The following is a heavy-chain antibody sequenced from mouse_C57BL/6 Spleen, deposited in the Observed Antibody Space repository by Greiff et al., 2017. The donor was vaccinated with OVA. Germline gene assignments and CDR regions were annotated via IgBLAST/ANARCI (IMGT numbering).Heavy chain of an antibody. CDR3: TREGYSNYL. Sequence: EVKLMESGEGLVKPGGSLKLSCAASGFTFSSYAMSWVRQTPEKRLEWVAYISSGGDYIYYADTVKGRFTISRDNARNTLYLQMSSLKSEDTAMYYCTREGYSNYLWGQGTLVTVSA. CDR1: GFTFSSYA. D-gene: IGHD2-5*01. V-gene: IGHV5-9-1*02. J-gene: IGHJ3*01. CDR2: ISSGGDYI.